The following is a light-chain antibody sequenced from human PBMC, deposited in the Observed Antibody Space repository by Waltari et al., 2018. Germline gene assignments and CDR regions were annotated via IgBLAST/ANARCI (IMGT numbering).Light chain of an antibody. Sequence: DIQMTQSPSSLSASVGDRVTITCRASQSISNYVNWYQQKPGKAPRFLIYAASNLQSGVQSRFAGSGSGTEFSLTISSLQPEDFGTYFCQQSDTTPPWTFGQGTKVEI. CDR3: QQSDTTPPWT. J-gene: IGKJ1*01. CDR2: AAS. V-gene: IGKV1-39*01. CDR1: QSISNY.